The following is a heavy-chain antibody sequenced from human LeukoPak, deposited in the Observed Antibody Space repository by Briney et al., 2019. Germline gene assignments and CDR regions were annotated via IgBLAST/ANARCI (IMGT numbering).Heavy chain of an antibody. CDR2: INHSGST. J-gene: IGHJ3*02. D-gene: IGHD2-2*01. Sequence: SETLSLTCAVYGGSFSGYYWSWIRQPPGKGLEWIGEINHSGSTNYNPSLKSRVTISVDTSKNQFSLKLSSVTAADTAVYYCARGAGYCSSTSCYYDAFDIWGQGTMVTVSS. CDR1: GGSFSGYY. V-gene: IGHV4-34*01. CDR3: ARGAGYCSSTSCYYDAFDI.